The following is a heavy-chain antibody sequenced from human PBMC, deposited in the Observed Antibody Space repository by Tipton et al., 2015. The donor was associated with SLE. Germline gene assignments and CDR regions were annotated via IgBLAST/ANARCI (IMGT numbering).Heavy chain of an antibody. Sequence: TLSLTCTVSDGSMTSYYWSWIRQPPGKGLEWIGCVYYSGTTNYNPSLKSRVAISLDMSKNQFSLRLNSVTTADTAIYFCARETPNMVSTTDAFEIWGQGTTVIVSS. CDR2: VYYSGTT. CDR1: DGSMTSYY. V-gene: IGHV4-59*01. CDR3: ARETPNMVSTTDAFEI. J-gene: IGHJ3*02. D-gene: IGHD5/OR15-5a*01.